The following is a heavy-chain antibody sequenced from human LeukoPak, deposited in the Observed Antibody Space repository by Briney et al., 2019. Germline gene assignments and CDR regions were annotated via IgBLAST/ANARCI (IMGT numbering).Heavy chain of an antibody. CDR1: GGSISSYY. J-gene: IGHJ5*02. V-gene: IGHV4-4*09. Sequence: SETLSLTCTVSGGSISSYYWSWIRQPPGKGLEWIGYIYTSGSTNYNPSLKSRVTISVDTSKNQFSPKLSSVTAADTAVYYCARHLHSSSTSCGEANWFDPWGQGTLVTVSS. D-gene: IGHD2-2*01. CDR3: ARHLHSSSTSCGEANWFDP. CDR2: IYTSGST.